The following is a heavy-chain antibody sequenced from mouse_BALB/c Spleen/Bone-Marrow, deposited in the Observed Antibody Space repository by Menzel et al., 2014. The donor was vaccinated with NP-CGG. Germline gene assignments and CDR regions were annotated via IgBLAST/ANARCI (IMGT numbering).Heavy chain of an antibody. V-gene: IGHV2-2*01. CDR2: IWSGGST. Sequence: QVQLQQSGPGLVQPSQSLFITCTVSGFSLTSYGVHWVRQSPGKGLEWLGVIWSGGSTDYNAAFISRLSITKDNSKSHVFFKMDSLQAYDTAIYYCAREYYGRAWFAYWGQGTLVTVSA. CDR1: GFSLTSYG. J-gene: IGHJ3*01. CDR3: AREYYGRAWFAY. D-gene: IGHD1-1*01.